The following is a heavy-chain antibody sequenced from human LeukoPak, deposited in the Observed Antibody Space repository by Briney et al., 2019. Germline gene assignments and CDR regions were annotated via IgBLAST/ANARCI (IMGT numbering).Heavy chain of an antibody. J-gene: IGHJ3*02. D-gene: IGHD2-2*01. Sequence: NPSQTLSLTCTLSGGSISSGSYYWSWIRQPAGRGLEWIGRIYTSGSTNYNPSLKSRVTISVDTSKNQFSLKLSSVTAADTAVYYCARDRTRYCSSTSCYLDAFDIWGQGTMVTVSS. CDR1: GGSISSGSYY. V-gene: IGHV4-61*02. CDR3: ARDRTRYCSSTSCYLDAFDI. CDR2: IYTSGST.